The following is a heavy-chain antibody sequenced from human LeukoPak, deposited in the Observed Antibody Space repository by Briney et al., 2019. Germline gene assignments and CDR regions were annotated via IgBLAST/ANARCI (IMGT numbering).Heavy chain of an antibody. V-gene: IGHV4-34*01. CDR2: INHSGST. D-gene: IGHD2-2*01. Sequence: SETLSLTCAVYGGSFSGYYWNWIRQPPGKGLVWIGEINHSGSTNYNPSLKSRVTISVDTSKNQFSLKLGSVTAADTAVFYCTRGQAVDVVVPAAMRADGIGARFGFDYWGQGTLVTVSS. CDR3: TRGQAVDVVVPAAMRADGIGARFGFDY. J-gene: IGHJ4*02. CDR1: GGSFSGYY.